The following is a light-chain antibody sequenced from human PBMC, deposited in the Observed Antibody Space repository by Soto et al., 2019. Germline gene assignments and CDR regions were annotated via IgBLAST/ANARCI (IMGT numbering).Light chain of an antibody. CDR3: QHYSNWPPT. V-gene: IGKV3-15*01. CDR1: ESVHSN. J-gene: IGKJ3*01. Sequence: EVVMTQSPATLSVSPGERVTLSCRASESVHSNLAWYQQKPCQGPSLLIYYASTRATGVPDRFTGSGSGTEFTLTISSLQSEDFGVYHCQHYSNWPPTFGPGTKVEIK. CDR2: YAS.